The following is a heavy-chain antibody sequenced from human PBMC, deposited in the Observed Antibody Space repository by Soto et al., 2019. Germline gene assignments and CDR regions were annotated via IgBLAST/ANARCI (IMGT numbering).Heavy chain of an antibody. V-gene: IGHV3-30*18. CDR3: AKGMTTVTTG. CDR2: ISYDGSNK. CDR1: GFTFSSYG. D-gene: IGHD4-17*01. J-gene: IGHJ4*02. Sequence: LILSCAASGFTFSSYGMHWARQAPGKGLEWVAVISYDGSNKYYADSVKGRFTISRDNSKNTLYLQMNSLRAEDTAVYYCAKGMTTVTTGWGQGTLVTVSS.